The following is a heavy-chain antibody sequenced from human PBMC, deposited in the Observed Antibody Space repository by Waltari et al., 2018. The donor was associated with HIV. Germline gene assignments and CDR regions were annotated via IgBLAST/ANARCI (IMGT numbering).Heavy chain of an antibody. Sequence: VQLVEFGGGLVQTGGSLRVSCAPSAFTFSDSAIHWVRQASGKGLEWVGRIRSRGNRYATAYGASVKGRFTVSRDDSKNTAYLQMNNLKTEDTAVYYCTSALAYWGQGTLVTVSP. V-gene: IGHV3-73*02. CDR1: AFTFSDSA. D-gene: IGHD3-16*01. CDR3: TSALAY. J-gene: IGHJ4*02. CDR2: IRSRGNRYAT.